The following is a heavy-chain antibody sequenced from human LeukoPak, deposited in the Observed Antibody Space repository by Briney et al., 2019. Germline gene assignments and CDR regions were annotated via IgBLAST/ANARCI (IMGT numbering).Heavy chain of an antibody. V-gene: IGHV3-23*01. CDR2: ISENGGTT. J-gene: IGHJ4*02. D-gene: IGHD6-6*01. CDR3: AKDYGPKQLVFFDS. Sequence: GGSLRLSCAASGFTFSSYALSWVRQAPGKGLEWVSGISENGGTTFYADSVKGRFTITRDNSKNTLYVQMNSLRGEDTAVYDCAKDYGPKQLVFFDSWGQGTLVTVSS. CDR1: GFTFSSYA.